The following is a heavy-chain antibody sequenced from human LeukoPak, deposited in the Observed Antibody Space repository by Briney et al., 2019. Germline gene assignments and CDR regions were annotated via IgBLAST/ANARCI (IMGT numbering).Heavy chain of an antibody. V-gene: IGHV4-34*01. J-gene: IGHJ5*02. D-gene: IGHD6-13*01. Sequence: SETLSLTCAVYGGSSSGYYWSWIRQPPGKGLEWIGEINHSGSTNYNPSLKSRVTISVDTSKNQFSLKLSSVTAVDTAVYYCARPLKQQLVRGSWFDPWGQGTLVTVSS. CDR3: ARPLKQQLVRGSWFDP. CDR1: GGSSSGYY. CDR2: INHSGST.